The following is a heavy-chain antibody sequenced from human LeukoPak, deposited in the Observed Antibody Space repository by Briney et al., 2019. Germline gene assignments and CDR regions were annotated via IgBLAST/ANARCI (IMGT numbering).Heavy chain of an antibody. Sequence: PSETLSLTCAVYGGSFSGYYWSWIRQPPGKGLEWIGEINHSGSTNYNPSLKSRVTISVDTSKNQFSLKLSSVTAADTAVYYCARVGSDRYYYYYMDVWGKGTTVTVSS. CDR2: INHSGST. V-gene: IGHV4-34*01. D-gene: IGHD3-10*01. J-gene: IGHJ6*03. CDR1: GGSFSGYY. CDR3: ARVGSDRYYYYYMDV.